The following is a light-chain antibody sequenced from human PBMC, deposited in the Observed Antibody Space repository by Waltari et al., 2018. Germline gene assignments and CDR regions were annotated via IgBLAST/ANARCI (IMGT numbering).Light chain of an antibody. Sequence: QAGLTQPPSVSKGFRQTATLTCTGTTNNVGYEGAAWLQQHQGHPPKPLSYRNNNRPSGISERFSASRSGNTASLTITELQAEDEGDYYCSAWDSDLSAWVFGGGTKLTVL. CDR1: TNNVGYEG. J-gene: IGLJ3*02. CDR2: RNN. CDR3: SAWDSDLSAWV. V-gene: IGLV10-54*04.